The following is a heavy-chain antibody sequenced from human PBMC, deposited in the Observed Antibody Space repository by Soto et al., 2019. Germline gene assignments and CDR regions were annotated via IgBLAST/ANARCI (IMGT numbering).Heavy chain of an antibody. CDR1: GGSISSSNW. Sequence: QVQLQESGPGLVKPSGTLSLTCAVSGGSISSSNWWSWVRQPPGKGLEGIGEIYHSGSTNYNPSLKSRVTISVDKSKNQFSLQLSSVTAADTAVYYCARVAVVPAANVGVVTGDWGQGTLVTVSS. J-gene: IGHJ4*02. CDR3: ARVAVVPAANVGVVTGD. D-gene: IGHD2-2*01. CDR2: IYHSGST. V-gene: IGHV4-4*02.